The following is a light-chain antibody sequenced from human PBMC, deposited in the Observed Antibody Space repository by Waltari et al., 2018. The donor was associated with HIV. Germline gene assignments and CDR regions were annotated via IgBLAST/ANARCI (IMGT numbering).Light chain of an antibody. V-gene: IGLV3-19*01. J-gene: IGLJ2*01. CDR1: SLRTYY. CDR3: NSRDSSGNPVI. CDR2: GKN. Sequence: SSELTQDPAVSVALGQTVRITCQGASLRTYYASWYQQKPGQAPVLVIYGKNNRPAGSPDRFSGSSSGKTASLTITGAQAKDEADYYCNSRDSSGNPVIFGGGTKLTVL.